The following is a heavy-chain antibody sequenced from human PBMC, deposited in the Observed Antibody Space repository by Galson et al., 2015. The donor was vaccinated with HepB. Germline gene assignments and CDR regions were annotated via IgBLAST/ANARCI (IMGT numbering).Heavy chain of an antibody. J-gene: IGHJ4*02. CDR2: TSTGGGST. V-gene: IGHV3-23*01. CDR3: AKADGSNWSRGNYFDQ. CDR1: GFTFSSYS. Sequence: SLRLSCAASGFTFSSYSMNWVRQAPGKGLEWVSRTSTGGGSTSYADSVKGRFTISRDNSKSTLYLQLNSLRPDDTAVYYCAKADGSNWSRGNYFDQWGQGTLVTVSS. D-gene: IGHD6-13*01.